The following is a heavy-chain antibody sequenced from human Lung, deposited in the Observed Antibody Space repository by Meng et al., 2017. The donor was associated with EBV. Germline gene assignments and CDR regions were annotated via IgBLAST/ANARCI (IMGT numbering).Heavy chain of an antibody. J-gene: IGHJ4*02. V-gene: IGHV3-73*02. Sequence: EVHLVESGGGLVQPGGSLKLSCGASGFTFSDSAMHWVRQASGKGLEWVARIGMKPDKYATVYAASVRGRFTISRDDSKNMAYLQMNSLKTEDTAIYYCTSRSFWGQGTLVTVSS. CDR2: IGMKPDKYAT. CDR1: GFTFSDSA. CDR3: TSRSF.